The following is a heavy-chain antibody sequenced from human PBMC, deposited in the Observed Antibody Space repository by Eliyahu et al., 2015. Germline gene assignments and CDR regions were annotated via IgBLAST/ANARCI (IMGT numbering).Heavy chain of an antibody. CDR1: GGTFSSYA. CDR2: IIPIFGTA. J-gene: IGHJ3*02. Sequence: EVKKPGSSVKVSCKASGGTFSSYAISWVRQAPGQGLEWMGGIIPIFGTANXAQKFQGRVTITADESTSTAYMELSSLRSEDTAVYYCARDKAIAAAGYDAFDIWGQGTMVTVSS. D-gene: IGHD6-13*01. CDR3: ARDKAIAAAGYDAFDI. V-gene: IGHV1-69*01.